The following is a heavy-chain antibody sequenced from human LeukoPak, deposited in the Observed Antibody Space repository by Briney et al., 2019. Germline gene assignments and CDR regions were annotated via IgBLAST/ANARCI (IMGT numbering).Heavy chain of an antibody. CDR1: GFTFSNHW. D-gene: IGHD3-22*01. V-gene: IGHV3-74*01. CDR2: IDGNGNNK. J-gene: IGHJ4*01. CDR3: ARGPGSSGGAYVGDY. Sequence: PGGSLRLSCAASGFTFSNHWTHWVRQVPGKGLVWVSRIDGNGNNKNYADSVRGRFSISRDNAKSTLYLQMNSLRAEDTAVYYCARGPGSSGGAYVGDYWGHGTLVTVSS.